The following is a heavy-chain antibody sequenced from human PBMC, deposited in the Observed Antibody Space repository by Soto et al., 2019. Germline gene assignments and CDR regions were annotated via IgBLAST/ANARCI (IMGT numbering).Heavy chain of an antibody. Sequence: EVQLLESGGGWVQPGGSLRLSCAASGFIFSSYSMSWVRQAPGKGLEWVSAISGSGGSTYYADSVKGRFTISRDNSKNTLDLQMNSLRAEDTAVYDCAKEGGRGYSTYWGQGTLVTVSS. J-gene: IGHJ4*02. V-gene: IGHV3-23*01. D-gene: IGHD2-15*01. CDR3: AKEGGRGYSTY. CDR1: GFIFSSYS. CDR2: ISGSGGST.